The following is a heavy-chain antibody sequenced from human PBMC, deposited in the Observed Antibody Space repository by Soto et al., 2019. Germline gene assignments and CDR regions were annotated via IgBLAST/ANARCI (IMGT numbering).Heavy chain of an antibody. Sequence: ALLTLSVPRSVVYGSIIHHCGPLIRQTKGKGLERMGYIYYSGTTTNYNPSLKSRVTLSVDTSKNQFSLKLSSVTAADTAVYYCARLGGSYAVPHFDYWGQGTLVTSPQ. V-gene: IGHV4-59*08. CDR3: ARLGGSYAVPHFDY. CDR2: IYYSGTT. D-gene: IGHD1-26*01. CDR1: YGSIIHHC. J-gene: IGHJ4*02.